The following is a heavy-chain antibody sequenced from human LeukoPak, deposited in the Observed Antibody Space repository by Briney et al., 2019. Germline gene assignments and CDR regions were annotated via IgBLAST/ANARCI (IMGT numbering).Heavy chain of an antibody. Sequence: GGSLRLSCAASGFTFGDYGMSWVRQAPGKGLELVSGINWNGGSTGYADSVKGRFTISTYNAKNSLYLQMNSLRAEDTALYYCAKGSGSYYFDYWGQGTLVTVSS. CDR1: GFTFGDYG. CDR2: INWNGGST. D-gene: IGHD1-26*01. J-gene: IGHJ4*02. CDR3: AKGSGSYYFDY. V-gene: IGHV3-20*04.